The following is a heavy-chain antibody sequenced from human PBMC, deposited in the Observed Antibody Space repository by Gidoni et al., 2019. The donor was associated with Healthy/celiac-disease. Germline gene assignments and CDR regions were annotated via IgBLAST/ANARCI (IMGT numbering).Heavy chain of an antibody. Sequence: HVQLQQWGAGLLKPSEPLSLTCAVYGGSFSGYYWSWIRQPPGKGLEWIGEINHSGSTNYNPSLKRRVTISVDTSKNQFSLKLSSVTAADTAVYYCARDYCSGGSCYHYFDYWGQGTLVTVSS. D-gene: IGHD2-15*01. CDR1: GGSFSGYY. CDR3: ARDYCSGGSCYHYFDY. V-gene: IGHV4-34*01. CDR2: INHSGST. J-gene: IGHJ4*02.